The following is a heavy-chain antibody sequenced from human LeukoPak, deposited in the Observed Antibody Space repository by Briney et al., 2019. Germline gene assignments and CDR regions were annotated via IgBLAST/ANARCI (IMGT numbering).Heavy chain of an antibody. V-gene: IGHV4-39*01. J-gene: IGHJ4*02. D-gene: IGHD5-18*01. CDR1: GGSISSSKYY. CDR3: ARHSWGYNYGHAPFDY. CDR2: IYFSGTT. Sequence: SETLSLTCTVSGGSISSSKYYWGWIRQPPGKGLEWIGSIYFSGTTYYNPSLKSRVTVSADTSKNQFSLKLSSVTAADTAVFYCARHSWGYNYGHAPFDYWGQGALVTVSS.